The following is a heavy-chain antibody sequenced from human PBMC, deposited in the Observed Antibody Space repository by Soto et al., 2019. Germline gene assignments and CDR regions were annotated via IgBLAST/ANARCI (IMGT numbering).Heavy chain of an antibody. Sequence: TGGSLRLSCAASGFTFSSYAMSWVRQAPGKGLEWVSAISGSGGSTYYADSVKGRFTISRDNSKNTLYLQMNSLRAEDTAVYYCAKDLSAYFDWLTAGSYFDYWGQGTLVTVSS. CDR3: AKDLSAYFDWLTAGSYFDY. V-gene: IGHV3-23*01. CDR1: GFTFSSYA. D-gene: IGHD3-9*01. J-gene: IGHJ4*02. CDR2: ISGSGGST.